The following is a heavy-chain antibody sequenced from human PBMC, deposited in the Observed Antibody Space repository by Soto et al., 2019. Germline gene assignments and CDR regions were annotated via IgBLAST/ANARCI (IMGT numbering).Heavy chain of an antibody. CDR2: IYYSGST. J-gene: IGHJ6*02. V-gene: IGHV4-31*03. D-gene: IGHD2-8*01. CDR1: GGSISSGGYY. Sequence: QVQLQESGPGLVKPSQTLSLTCTVSGGSISSGGYYWSWIRQHPGKGLEWIGYIYYSGSTYYNPSLKSRVTISVDTSKNQFSLKLSSVTAADTAVYYCARDLGYCTNGVCYTYDYYYYYGMDVWGQGTTVTVSS. CDR3: ARDLGYCTNGVCYTYDYYYYYGMDV.